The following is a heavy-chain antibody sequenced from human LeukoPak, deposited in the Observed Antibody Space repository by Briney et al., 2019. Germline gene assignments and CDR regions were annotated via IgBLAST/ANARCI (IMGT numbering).Heavy chain of an antibody. CDR1: GFTFSSYA. CDR2: ISGSGGST. CDR3: AKNPDYDLLRDHYYYYGMDV. D-gene: IGHD3-22*01. V-gene: IGHV3-23*01. J-gene: IGHJ6*02. Sequence: GGSLRLSCAASGFTFSSYAMSWVRQAPGKGLEWVSAISGSGGSTYYADSVKGRFTISRDNSKNTLYLQMNSLRAEDTAVYYCAKNPDYDLLRDHYYYYGMDVWGQGTTVTVSS.